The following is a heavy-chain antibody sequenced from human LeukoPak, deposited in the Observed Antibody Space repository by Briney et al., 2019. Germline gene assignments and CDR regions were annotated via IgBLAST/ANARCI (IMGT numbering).Heavy chain of an antibody. D-gene: IGHD2-2*01. CDR2: INQTGKTNYNPSLT. V-gene: IGHV4-34*01. J-gene: IGHJ6*03. Sequence: SETLSLTCAVDGGSLSGFYWTWLRQTPAKGLEWIGEINQTGKTNYNPSLTDYNPSLKSRVTISVASSRNQLSLKGISVTAADTGVYYCARARHAPLESGYYMDVWGTGPTVPVPS. CDR3: ARARHAPLESGYYMDV. CDR1: GGSLSGFY.